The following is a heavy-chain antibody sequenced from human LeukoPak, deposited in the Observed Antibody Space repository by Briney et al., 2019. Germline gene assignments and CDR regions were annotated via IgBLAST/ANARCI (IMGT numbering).Heavy chain of an antibody. CDR1: GGSISSGDYY. D-gene: IGHD2-15*01. J-gene: IGHJ5*02. Sequence: SETLSLTCTVSGGSISSGDYYWSWIRQPPGKGLEWIGCIYYSGSTYYNPSLKSRVTISVDTSKNQFSLKLSSVTAADTAVYYCARSPGYCSGGSCYLWFDPWGQGTLVTVSS. CDR2: IYYSGST. V-gene: IGHV4-30-4*01. CDR3: ARSPGYCSGGSCYLWFDP.